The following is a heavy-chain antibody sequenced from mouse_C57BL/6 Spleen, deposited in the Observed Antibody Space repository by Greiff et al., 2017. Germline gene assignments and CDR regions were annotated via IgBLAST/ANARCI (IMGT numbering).Heavy chain of an antibody. D-gene: IGHD2-3*01. J-gene: IGHJ2*01. CDR2: ISYDGSN. CDR3: ARDDDGYLDY. Sequence: EVQLQESGPGLVKPSQSLSLTCSVTGYSITSGYYWNWIRQFPGNKLEWMGYISYDGSNNYNPSLKNRISITRDTSKNQFFLKLNSVTTEDTATYYCARDDDGYLDYGGKGTTLTVSS. V-gene: IGHV3-6*01. CDR1: GYSITSGYY.